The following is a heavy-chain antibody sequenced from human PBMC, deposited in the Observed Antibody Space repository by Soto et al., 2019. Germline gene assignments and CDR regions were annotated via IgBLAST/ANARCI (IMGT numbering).Heavy chain of an antibody. J-gene: IGHJ6*03. CDR2: INWDSDTI. D-gene: IGHD3-10*01. CDR3: AKDFHTNMALMDV. V-gene: IGHV3-9*01. CDR1: GFTFDDYA. Sequence: GGSLRLSCAASGFTFDDYAMHWVRQVPGKGLEWVSGINWDSDTIAYAASVRGRFTISRDNAKNSLYLQMNSLRPEDTALYYCAKDFHTNMALMDVWGKGTTVNVSS.